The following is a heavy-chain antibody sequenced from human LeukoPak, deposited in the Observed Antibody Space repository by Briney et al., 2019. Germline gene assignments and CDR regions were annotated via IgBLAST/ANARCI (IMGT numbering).Heavy chain of an antibody. V-gene: IGHV4-59*01. CDR2: IYYSGST. J-gene: IGHJ2*01. CDR3: ARVYYSSSYDYWYFDL. CDR1: GGSIRNYY. Sequence: PSETLSLTCTVSGGSIRNYYWSWIRQPPGKGREWVGYIYYSGSTNYNPSLKSRVTISVDTSKNQFSLTLSAVTAAHTAVYYCARVYYSSSYDYWYFDLWGRGTLVTVSS. D-gene: IGHD6-13*01.